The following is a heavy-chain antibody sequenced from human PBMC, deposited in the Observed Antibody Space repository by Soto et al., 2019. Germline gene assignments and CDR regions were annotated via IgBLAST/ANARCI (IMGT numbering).Heavy chain of an antibody. CDR2: ISAYNGNT. Sequence: ASVKVSCKASGYTFTSYGISWVRQAPGQGLEWMGWISAYNGNTNYAQKRQGRGTMTTDTSTSTAYMELRSLRSDDTAVYYCARVFPAYDFWSGYYPYYYYYGMDVWGQGTTVTVSS. V-gene: IGHV1-18*04. D-gene: IGHD3-3*01. CDR1: GYTFTSYG. CDR3: ARVFPAYDFWSGYYPYYYYYGMDV. J-gene: IGHJ6*02.